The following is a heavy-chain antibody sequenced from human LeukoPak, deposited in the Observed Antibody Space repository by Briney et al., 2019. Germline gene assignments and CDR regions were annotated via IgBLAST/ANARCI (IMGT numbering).Heavy chain of an antibody. Sequence: GGSLRLSCAASGLTVSNNYMSWVRQAPGKGLEWVSVIYSGGSTYYADSVKGRFTISRDNSENTLYLQMNSLRAEDTALYYCARDLSPVVRASPMGYWGQGTLVTVSS. V-gene: IGHV3-66*01. CDR3: ARDLSPVVRASPMGY. D-gene: IGHD3-10*01. J-gene: IGHJ4*02. CDR1: GLTVSNNY. CDR2: IYSGGST.